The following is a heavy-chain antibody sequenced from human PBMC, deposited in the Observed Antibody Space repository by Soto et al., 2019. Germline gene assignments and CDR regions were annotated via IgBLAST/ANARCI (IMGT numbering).Heavy chain of an antibody. CDR1: GFTFGDYA. Sequence: GGSLRLSCTASGFTFGDYAMSWFRQAPGKGLEWVGFIRSKAYGGTTEYAASVKGRFTTSSDDSKSIADLQMNSLKTEDTAVYYGTRDITYGDYVFRFDYWGQGTLVTVSS. CDR2: IRSKAYGGTT. V-gene: IGHV3-49*03. J-gene: IGHJ4*02. D-gene: IGHD4-17*01. CDR3: TRDITYGDYVFRFDY.